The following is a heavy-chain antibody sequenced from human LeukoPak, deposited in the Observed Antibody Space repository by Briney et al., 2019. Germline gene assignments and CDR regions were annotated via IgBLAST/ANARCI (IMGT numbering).Heavy chain of an antibody. CDR1: GFTFSSYE. CDR3: VRGDYGDYTLFDY. D-gene: IGHD4-17*01. Sequence: GGSLRLSCEASGFTFSSYEMNWVRQAPGKGLEWVSYISSSGTTIYYADSVKGRFTISRDNAKNSLSLQMNSLRAEDTAVYYCVRGDYGDYTLFDYWGQGTLVTVSS. CDR2: ISSSGTTI. J-gene: IGHJ4*02. V-gene: IGHV3-48*03.